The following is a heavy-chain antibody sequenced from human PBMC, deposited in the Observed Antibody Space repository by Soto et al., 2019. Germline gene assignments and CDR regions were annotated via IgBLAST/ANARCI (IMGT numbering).Heavy chain of an antibody. CDR2: INAGNGNT. J-gene: IGHJ3*02. CDR1: GYTFTSYA. D-gene: IGHD3-3*01. CDR3: ARDQPFTIFGVVQGNPDAFDI. Sequence: ASVKVSCKASGYTFTSYAMHWVRQAPGQRLEWMGWINAGNGNTKYSQKFQGRVTITRDTSASTAYMELSSLRSEDTAVYYCARDQPFTIFGVVQGNPDAFDIWGQGTMVTVSS. V-gene: IGHV1-3*01.